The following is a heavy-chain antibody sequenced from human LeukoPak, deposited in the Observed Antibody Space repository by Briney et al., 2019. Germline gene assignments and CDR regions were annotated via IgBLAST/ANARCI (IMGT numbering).Heavy chain of an antibody. D-gene: IGHD6-6*01. CDR2: IHTSGST. V-gene: IGHV4-4*07. J-gene: IGHJ4*02. CDR1: GGSITSYY. CDR3: AREFSGTSIAARVFDS. Sequence: SETLSLTCTVSGGSITSYYWTYIRQPAGKGLEWIGRIHTSGSTNYNPSLKSRVTMSVDTFKSQFSLNLSSVTAADTAMYYCAREFSGTSIAARVFDSWGQGTLVTVSS.